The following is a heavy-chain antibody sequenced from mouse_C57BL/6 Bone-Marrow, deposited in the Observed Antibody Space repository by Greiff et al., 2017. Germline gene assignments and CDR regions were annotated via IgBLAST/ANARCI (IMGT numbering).Heavy chain of an antibody. CDR1: GFNINDDY. CDR3: TTWDYDRWFAY. Sequence: DVQLQESGAELVRPGASVKMSCKASGFNINDDYMHWVKQRPEQGLEWIGWIDPENGDTDYASKFQGKATITADTSSNTAYLQLSSLTSEDTAVYYCTTWDYDRWFAYWGQGTLVTVSA. CDR2: IDPENGDT. V-gene: IGHV14-4*01. J-gene: IGHJ3*01. D-gene: IGHD2-4*01.